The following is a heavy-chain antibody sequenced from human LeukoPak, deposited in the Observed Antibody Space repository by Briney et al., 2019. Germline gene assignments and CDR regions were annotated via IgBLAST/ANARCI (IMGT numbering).Heavy chain of an antibody. CDR1: GFTFSSYTFSTYA. CDR3: AKGVEDSGIYYYYYMDV. CDR2: VSGSGVST. J-gene: IGHJ6*03. Sequence: GGSLRLSCAASGFTFSSYTFSTYAMSWVRHAPGKGLEWVSAVSGSGVSTYYADSVKGRFTISRDNSKNTLYLQMNGLRAEDTAVYYCAKGVEDSGIYYYYYMDVWGKGTTVTVSS. D-gene: IGHD2-15*01. V-gene: IGHV3-23*01.